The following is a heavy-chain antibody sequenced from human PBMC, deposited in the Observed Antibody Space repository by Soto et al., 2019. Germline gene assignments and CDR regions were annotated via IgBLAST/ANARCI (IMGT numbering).Heavy chain of an antibody. Sequence: QVQLVQSGAEVRKPGASVKVSCKASGYSFSTYEINWVRQAPGQGLEWMGWMDPKNGNTGYAQKFQGRVTMTRSTSIGTAYMELSSLRSEDTAVYYCVRGVDIVATAGDWFDPWGQGTLVTVSS. CDR2: MDPKNGNT. CDR1: GYSFSTYE. J-gene: IGHJ5*02. V-gene: IGHV1-8*01. D-gene: IGHD5-12*01. CDR3: VRGVDIVATAGDWFDP.